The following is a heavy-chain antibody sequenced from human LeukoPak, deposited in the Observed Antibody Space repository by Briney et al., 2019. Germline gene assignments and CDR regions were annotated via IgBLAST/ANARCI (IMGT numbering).Heavy chain of an antibody. J-gene: IGHJ6*04. CDR1: GFTFSSYG. CDR2: IWYDGSNK. V-gene: IGHV3-33*01. CDR3: ARATSGNGMDV. Sequence: PGGSLRLSCAASGFTFSSYGMHWVRQAPGKGLEWVAVIWYDGSNKYYADSVKGRFTISRDNSKNTLYLQMNSLRAEDTAVYYCARATSGNGMDVWGKGTTVTVSS. D-gene: IGHD1-26*01.